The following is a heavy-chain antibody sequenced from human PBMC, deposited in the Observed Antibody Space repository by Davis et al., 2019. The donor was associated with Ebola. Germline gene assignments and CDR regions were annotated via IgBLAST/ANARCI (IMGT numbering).Heavy chain of an antibody. CDR2: IWYDGSNK. D-gene: IGHD3-3*01. CDR3: AREGGVFGVVPVDY. V-gene: IGHV3-33*01. CDR1: GFTFSSYG. J-gene: IGHJ4*02. Sequence: PGGSLRLSCAASGFTFSSYGMHWVRQAPGKGLEWVAVIWYDGSNKYYADSVKGRFTISRDNSKNTLYLQMNSLRAEDTAVYYCAREGGVFGVVPVDYWGQGTLVTVSS.